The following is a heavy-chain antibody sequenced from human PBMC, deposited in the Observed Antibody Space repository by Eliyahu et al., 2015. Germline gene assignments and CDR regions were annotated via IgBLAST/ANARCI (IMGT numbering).Heavy chain of an antibody. CDR1: GFXFSSYA. V-gene: IGHV3-23*04. CDR3: AKDRMVRGVEPAEFDY. J-gene: IGHJ4*02. Sequence: EVQLVESGGGLVQPGGSLRLSCAASGFXFSSYAXSWVRXAPGKGLEWVSAISGSGGSTYYADSVKGRFTISRDNSKNTLYLQMNSLRAEDTAVYYCAKDRMVRGVEPAEFDYWGQGTLVTVSS. D-gene: IGHD3-10*01. CDR2: ISGSGGST.